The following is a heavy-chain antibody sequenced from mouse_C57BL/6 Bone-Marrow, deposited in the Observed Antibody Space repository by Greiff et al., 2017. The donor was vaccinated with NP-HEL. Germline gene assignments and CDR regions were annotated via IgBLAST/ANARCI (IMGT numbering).Heavy chain of an antibody. J-gene: IGHJ3*01. CDR3: ARSVFYYGSSGFAY. D-gene: IGHD1-1*01. Sequence: DVMLVESGGGLVQPGGSLSLSCAASGFNFNDYYMSWVRQPPGKALEWFGFIRNKANGYTSESSASVKGRFTISRDKSQSILYLQMNALRAEDSATYYCARSVFYYGSSGFAYWGQGTRVTVSA. V-gene: IGHV7-3*01. CDR2: IRNKANGYTS. CDR1: GFNFNDYY.